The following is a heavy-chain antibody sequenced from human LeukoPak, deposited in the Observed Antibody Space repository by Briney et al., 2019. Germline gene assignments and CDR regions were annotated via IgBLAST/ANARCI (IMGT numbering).Heavy chain of an antibody. V-gene: IGHV1-18*01. CDR2: ISAYNGNT. CDR3: ARDQVGTTLGAFDI. J-gene: IGHJ3*02. Sequence: GASVKVSCKASGYTFTSYGISWVRQAPGQGLEWMEWISAYNGNTNYAQKLQGRVTMTTDTSTSTAYMELRSLRSDDTAVYYCARDQVGTTLGAFDIWGQGTMVTVSS. CDR1: GYTFTSYG. D-gene: IGHD1-1*01.